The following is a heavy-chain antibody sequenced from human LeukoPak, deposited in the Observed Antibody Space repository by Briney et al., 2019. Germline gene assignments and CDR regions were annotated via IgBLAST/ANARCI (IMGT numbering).Heavy chain of an antibody. Sequence: PSETLSLTCAVYGGSFSGFYWSWIRQPPGKGLEWIGEIHHSGSTNYNPSLKSRVTISVDTSKNQFSLKLSSVTAADTAVCYCARMREIAATGISGGDYWGQGTLVTVSS. D-gene: IGHD6-13*01. CDR3: ARMREIAATGISGGDY. V-gene: IGHV4-34*01. CDR1: GGSFSGFY. CDR2: IHHSGST. J-gene: IGHJ4*02.